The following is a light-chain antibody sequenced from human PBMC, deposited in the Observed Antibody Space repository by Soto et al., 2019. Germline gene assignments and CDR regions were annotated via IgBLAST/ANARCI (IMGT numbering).Light chain of an antibody. Sequence: EIPLTQSPSSLAASLGGRLTLTCRTSRNVSIYLNWYQHKPGKGPTILIYKASSLESGVPSRFSGSGSGTEFTLTISSLQPDDFATYYCQQYETCWTFGPGTKVDIK. CDR3: QQYETCWT. CDR2: KAS. J-gene: IGKJ1*01. CDR1: RNVSIY. V-gene: IGKV1-5*03.